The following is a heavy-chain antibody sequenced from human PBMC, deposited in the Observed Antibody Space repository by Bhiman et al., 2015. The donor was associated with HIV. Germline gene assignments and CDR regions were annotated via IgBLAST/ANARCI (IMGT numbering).Heavy chain of an antibody. CDR3: TTLNYYYDSSGPGAFDI. J-gene: IGHJ3*02. CDR2: IRSKANSYAT. CDR1: GFTFSGSA. D-gene: IGHD3-22*01. V-gene: IGHV3-73*02. Sequence: EVQLVESGGGLVQPGGSLKLSCAASGFTFSGSAMHWVRQASGKGLEWVGRIRSKANSYATAYAASVKGRFTISRDDSKNTAYLQMNSLKTEDTAVYYCTTLNYYYDSSGPGAFDIWGQGTMVIVSS.